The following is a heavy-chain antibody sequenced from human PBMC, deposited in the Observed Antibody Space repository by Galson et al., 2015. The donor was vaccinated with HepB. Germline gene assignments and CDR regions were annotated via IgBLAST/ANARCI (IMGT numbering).Heavy chain of an antibody. CDR3: ARIWGGYSGYDSRYYYMDV. D-gene: IGHD5-12*01. V-gene: IGHV3-21*01. J-gene: IGHJ6*03. CDR2: ISTSSRHI. Sequence: SLRLSCAASGFTFDSYNMNWVRQAPGKGLEWVSFISTSSRHIYYADSVKGRFTISRDNVKNSLYLQMNSLRAEDTAVYYCARIWGGYSGYDSRYYYMDVWGKGTTVTVSS. CDR1: GFTFDSYN.